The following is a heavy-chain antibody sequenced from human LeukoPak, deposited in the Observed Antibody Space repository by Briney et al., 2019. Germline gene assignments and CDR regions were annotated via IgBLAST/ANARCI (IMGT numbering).Heavy chain of an antibody. D-gene: IGHD3-10*01. CDR1: GLTFTNYG. V-gene: IGHV1-18*01. CDR3: ARSGSRIEWFGETMGYSDY. J-gene: IGHJ4*02. Sequence: ASVKVSCKASGLTFTNYGFTWVRQAPGQGLEWMGWISAYDGNTNYAQTVRDRVTMTTDTSTSTAYMELRSLRSDDTAVYYCARSGSRIEWFGETMGYSDYWGQGTLVTASS. CDR2: ISAYDGNT.